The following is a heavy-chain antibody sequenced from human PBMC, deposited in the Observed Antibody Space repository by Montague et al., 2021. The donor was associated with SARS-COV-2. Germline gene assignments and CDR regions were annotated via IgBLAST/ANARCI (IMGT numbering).Heavy chain of an antibody. D-gene: IGHD6-13*01. CDR3: ARVGRQQLVRLSGMDV. Sequence: SETLSLTCTVSGGSISSSSYYWGWIRQPPGKGLEWIGSIYYSGSTXYNPSLKSRVTISVDTSKNQSSLKLSSVTAADTAVYYCARVGRQQLVRLSGMDVWGQGTTVTVSS. V-gene: IGHV4-39*07. CDR2: IYYSGST. CDR1: GGSISSSSYY. J-gene: IGHJ6*02.